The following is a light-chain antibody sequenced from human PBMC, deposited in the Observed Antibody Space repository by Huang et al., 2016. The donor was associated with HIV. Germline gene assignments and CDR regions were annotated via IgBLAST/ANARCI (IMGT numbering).Light chain of an antibody. CDR1: QAVLKNSNKKNY. Sequence: DIEMTQSPDSLTVSLGARAIINCKSSQAVLKNSNKKNYLAWYQQRPGQPPKVLIYWASSRESGVPDRVSGSESGTDFNLTISSLQPEDLAVYYCQQYYSPPYTFGQGTRLEI. CDR3: QQYYSPPYT. J-gene: IGKJ2*01. V-gene: IGKV4-1*01. CDR2: WAS.